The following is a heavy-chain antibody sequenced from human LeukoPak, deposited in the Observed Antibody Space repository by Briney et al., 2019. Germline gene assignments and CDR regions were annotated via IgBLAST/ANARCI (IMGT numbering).Heavy chain of an antibody. J-gene: IGHJ4*02. CDR3: ARDLGIAATHPDY. V-gene: IGHV1-2*06. CDR1: GYSHTSDW. Sequence: ASVKVSCKASGYSHTSDWMHWVRQAPGQGLEWMGRINPNSGGTNYAQKFQGRVTMTRDTSISTAYMELSRLRSDDTAVYYCARDLGIAATHPDYWGQGTLVTVSS. CDR2: INPNSGGT. D-gene: IGHD6-13*01.